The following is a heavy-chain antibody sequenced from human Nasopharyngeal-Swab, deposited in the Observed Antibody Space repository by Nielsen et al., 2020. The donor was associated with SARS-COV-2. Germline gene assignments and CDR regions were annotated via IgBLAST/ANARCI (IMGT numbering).Heavy chain of an antibody. D-gene: IGHD3-3*01. CDR2: ISWTSGSI. J-gene: IGHJ6*02. CDR1: GFIFADYA. V-gene: IGHV3-9*01. CDR3: AKTYDDFRSGQQYFYGMDV. Sequence: GGSLRLSCAASGFIFADYAMHWVRQVPGKGLEWVASISWTSGSIGYADSVRDRFSISRDNAKNSLYLQMNNLRPDDTALYYCAKTYDDFRSGQQYFYGMDVWGQGTTVTVSS.